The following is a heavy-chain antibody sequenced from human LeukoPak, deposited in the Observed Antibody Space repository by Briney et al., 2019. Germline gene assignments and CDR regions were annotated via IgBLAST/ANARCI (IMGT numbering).Heavy chain of an antibody. CDR3: ARHMHFWSKPYFDL. J-gene: IGHJ2*01. D-gene: IGHD3-3*02. V-gene: IGHV4-4*09. CDR2: IYMSGSA. CDR1: GGSLCTYY. Sequence: SETLSLTCTVSGGSLCTYYWSWIRQPPAEGDGCIGYIYMSGSAYYNLPLKSRVTISVDTSKNQFSLKLSSVTAADTAVYYCARHMHFWSKPYFDLWGRGTLVTVSS.